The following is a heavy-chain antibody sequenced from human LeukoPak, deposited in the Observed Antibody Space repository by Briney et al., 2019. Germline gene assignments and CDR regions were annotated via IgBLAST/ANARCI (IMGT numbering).Heavy chain of an antibody. J-gene: IGHJ4*02. V-gene: IGHV4-39*01. CDR2: IYYSEST. D-gene: IGHD3-9*01. CDR3: ARAYYDILTGLYYFDY. CDR1: GGSISSSSYY. Sequence: KPSETLSLTCTVSGGSISSSSYYWGWIRQPPGKGLEWIGSIYYSESTYYNPSLKSRVTISVDTSKNQFSLKLSSVTAADTAVYYCARAYYDILTGLYYFDYWGQGTLVTVSS.